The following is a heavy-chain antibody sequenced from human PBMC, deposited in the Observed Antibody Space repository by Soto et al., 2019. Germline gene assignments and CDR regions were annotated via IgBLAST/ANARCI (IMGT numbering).Heavy chain of an antibody. Sequence: QVQLVQSGAEVKKPGSSVKVSCKASGDPFSTYAISWVRQAPGQGLEWMGGIIPLFGTAHSAQKFQGSLTITADDSTSSGYMELSSPRFYDTAIYYCARAEGAGTTYWFDPWGQGTPVTVSS. CDR3: ARAEGAGTTYWFDP. D-gene: IGHD1-1*01. CDR1: GDPFSTYA. J-gene: IGHJ5*02. V-gene: IGHV1-69*01. CDR2: IIPLFGTA.